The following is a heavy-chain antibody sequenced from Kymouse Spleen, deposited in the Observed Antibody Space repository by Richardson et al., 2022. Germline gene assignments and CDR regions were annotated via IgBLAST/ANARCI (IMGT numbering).Heavy chain of an antibody. Sequence: EVQLVESGGGLVQPGGSLRLSCAASGFTFSSYWMSWVRQAPGKGLEWVANIKQDGSEKYYVDSVKGRFTISRDNAKNSLYLQMNSLRAEDTAVYYCAREYYDSSGYYYVFDYWGQGTLVTVSS. CDR2: IKQDGSEK. V-gene: IGHV3-7*01. D-gene: IGHD3-22*01. CDR3: AREYYDSSGYYYVFDY. J-gene: IGHJ4*02. CDR1: GFTFSSYW.